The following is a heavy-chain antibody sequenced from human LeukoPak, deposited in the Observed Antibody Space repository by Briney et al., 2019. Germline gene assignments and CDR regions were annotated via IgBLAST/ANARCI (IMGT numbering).Heavy chain of an antibody. Sequence: GGSLRLSCAASGFTFSSYAMSWVRQAPGRGLEWVSAISGSGGSTYYADSVKGRFTISRDNSKNTLYLQMNSLRAEDTAVYYCAKAYKPETPYFDYWAQETLVTVPS. V-gene: IGHV3-23*01. J-gene: IGHJ4*02. CDR2: ISGSGGST. CDR1: GFTFSSYA. D-gene: IGHD1-14*01. CDR3: AKAYKPETPYFDY.